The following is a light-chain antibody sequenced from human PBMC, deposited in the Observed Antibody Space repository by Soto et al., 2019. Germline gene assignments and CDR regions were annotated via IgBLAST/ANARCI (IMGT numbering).Light chain of an antibody. Sequence: QSVLTQPPSASGSPGQSVTISCTGSSSDVGAYNYVSWYQQHPGKAPKLIIYEVSKRPSGVPDRFSGSKSGNTASLTVSGLQAEDEAVYYCSSYAGSNNLVFGGGTKLTVL. J-gene: IGLJ2*01. CDR1: SSDVGAYNY. CDR3: SSYAGSNNLV. V-gene: IGLV2-8*01. CDR2: EVS.